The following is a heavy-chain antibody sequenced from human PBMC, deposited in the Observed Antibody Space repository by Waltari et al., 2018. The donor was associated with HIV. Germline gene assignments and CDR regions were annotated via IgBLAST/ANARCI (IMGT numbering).Heavy chain of an antibody. CDR3: TRELSTYGHEFDY. D-gene: IGHD2-2*01. Sequence: LRLSCAASGLNFRSYWMNWISHAPGKGLVWVSHINIDATETSYLDSVKGRFTISRDNTKNTGYLQMNGLRIHDTAIDYCTRELSTYGHEFDYWGQGTRVTVAS. J-gene: IGHJ4*02. CDR1: GLNFRSYW. V-gene: IGHV3-74*01. CDR2: INIDATET.